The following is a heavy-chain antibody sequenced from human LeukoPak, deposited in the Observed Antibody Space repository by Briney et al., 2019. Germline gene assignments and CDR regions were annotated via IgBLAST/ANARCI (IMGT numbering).Heavy chain of an antibody. CDR3: ASPPGLWLDASDI. V-gene: IGHV5-51*01. Sequence: PGESLEISCKGAGSIFTSYWIGWGRQLPGKGVEWIGIIYPGDSDTTYAPSFQGQVTISADKSISTAYLQWSSLKASDTAMYYCASPPGLWLDASDIWGQGTMVTVSS. J-gene: IGHJ3*02. CDR2: IYPGDSDT. D-gene: IGHD5-18*01. CDR1: GSIFTSYW.